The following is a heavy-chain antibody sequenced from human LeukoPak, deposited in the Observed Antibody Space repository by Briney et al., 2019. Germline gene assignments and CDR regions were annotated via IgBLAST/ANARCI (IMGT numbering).Heavy chain of an antibody. CDR1: GGPITTYC. Sequence: SETLSLTCTVSGGPITTYCCSWIRQPAGKGLQWIGRIYTSGSTNYNPSLKSRVTMSVDTSKNQFSLKVNSVTAADTAVYYCARDYSLAAAPRDAFAIWGQGTMVTVSS. CDR2: IYTSGST. D-gene: IGHD6-13*01. CDR3: ARDYSLAAAPRDAFAI. V-gene: IGHV4-4*07. J-gene: IGHJ3*02.